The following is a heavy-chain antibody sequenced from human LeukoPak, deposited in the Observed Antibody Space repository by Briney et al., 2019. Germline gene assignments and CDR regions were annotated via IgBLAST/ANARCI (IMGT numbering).Heavy chain of an antibody. Sequence: SETLSLTCGVYGGSFNGYHWSWIRQPPGKGLEWIGEIKYSRSSNYNPSLKSRVNISVDTSTNQFSLTVSSVTAADTAVYCCARTTYFYDTSGYHYGNWGQGTLVTVSS. CDR3: ARTTYFYDTSGYHYGN. D-gene: IGHD3-22*01. CDR2: IKYSRSS. CDR1: GGSFNGYH. J-gene: IGHJ4*02. V-gene: IGHV4-34*01.